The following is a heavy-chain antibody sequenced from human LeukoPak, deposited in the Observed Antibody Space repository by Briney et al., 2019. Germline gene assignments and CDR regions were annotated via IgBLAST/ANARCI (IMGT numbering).Heavy chain of an antibody. J-gene: IGHJ6*02. V-gene: IGHV1-18*01. CDR1: GYTFTSYG. Sequence: GASVKVPCKASGYTFTSYGISWVRQAPGQGLEWMGWISAYNGNTNYAQKLQGRVTMTTDTSTSTAYMELRSLRSDDTAVYYCARERWEPPYYYYGLDVWGQGTTVTVSS. D-gene: IGHD1-26*01. CDR2: ISAYNGNT. CDR3: ARERWEPPYYYYGLDV.